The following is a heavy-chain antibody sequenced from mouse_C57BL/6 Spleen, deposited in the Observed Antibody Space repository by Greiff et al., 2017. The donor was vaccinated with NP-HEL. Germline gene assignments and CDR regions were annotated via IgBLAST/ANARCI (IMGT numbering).Heavy chain of an antibody. CDR3: ATDSSGYTWFAY. J-gene: IGHJ3*01. CDR2: INPNNGGT. CDR1: GYTFTDYY. Sequence: VQLQQSGPELVKPGASVKISCKASGYTFTDYYMNWVKQSHGKSLEWIGDINPNNGGTSYNQKFKGKATLTVDKSSSTAYMELRSLTSEDSAVYYCATDSSGYTWFAYWGQGTLVTVSA. V-gene: IGHV1-26*01. D-gene: IGHD3-2*02.